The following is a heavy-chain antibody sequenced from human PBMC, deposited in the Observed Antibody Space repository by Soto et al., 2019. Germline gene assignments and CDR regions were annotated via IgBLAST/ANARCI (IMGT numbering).Heavy chain of an antibody. CDR3: AGTGIAAAMTRFDY. CDR2: IIPIFGIA. D-gene: IGHD6-13*01. V-gene: IGHV1-69*13. J-gene: IGHJ4*02. CDR1: GGTFSSYA. Sequence: SVKVSCKASGGTFSSYAISWVRQAPGQGLEWMGGIIPIFGIANYAQKFQGRVTITADESTSTAYMELSSLRSEDTAVYYCAGTGIAAAMTRFDYWGQGTLVTV.